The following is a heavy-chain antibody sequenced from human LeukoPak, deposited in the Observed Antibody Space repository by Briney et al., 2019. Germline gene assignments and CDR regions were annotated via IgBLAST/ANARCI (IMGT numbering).Heavy chain of an antibody. CDR3: ASRSYSGGFRYYYYYGMDV. D-gene: IGHD2-15*01. J-gene: IGHJ6*02. CDR2: IIPIFGTA. CDR1: GGTFSSYA. V-gene: IGHV1-69*13. Sequence: GASVKVSCKASGGTFSSYAISWVRQAPGQGLEWMGGIIPIFGTANYAQKFQGRVTITADESTSTAYMELSSLRSEDTAVYYCASRSYSGGFRYYYYYGMDVWGQGTTVTVSS.